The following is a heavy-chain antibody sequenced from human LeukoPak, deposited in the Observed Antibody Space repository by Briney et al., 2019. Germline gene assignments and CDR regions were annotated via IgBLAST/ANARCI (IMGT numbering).Heavy chain of an antibody. CDR1: GFTFSTYT. V-gene: IGHV3-21*01. CDR2: ISSSSSYI. Sequence: PGGSLRLSCAASGFTFSTYTMNWVRQAPGKGQEWVSSISSSSSYIYYADSVKGRFTISRDNAKNSLYLQMNSLRAEDTAVYYCARDALAAGYRLEWYYFDYWGQGTLVTVSS. CDR3: ARDALAAGYRLEWYYFDY. J-gene: IGHJ4*02. D-gene: IGHD2-2*01.